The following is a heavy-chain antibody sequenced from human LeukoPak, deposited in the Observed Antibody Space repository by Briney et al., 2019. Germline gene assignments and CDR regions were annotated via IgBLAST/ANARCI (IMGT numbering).Heavy chain of an antibody. CDR1: GLTISSYS. CDR3: ARRAGAYSHPYDY. Sequence: RTGGSLRLSCAASGLTISSYSMNWVRQAPGKGLEWVAFIRYDGSNKYYADSVKGRFTISRDNSKNTLYLQMNSLRAEDTAVYYCARRAGAYSHPYDYWGQGTLVTVSS. D-gene: IGHD4/OR15-4a*01. J-gene: IGHJ4*02. CDR2: IRYDGSNK. V-gene: IGHV3-33*08.